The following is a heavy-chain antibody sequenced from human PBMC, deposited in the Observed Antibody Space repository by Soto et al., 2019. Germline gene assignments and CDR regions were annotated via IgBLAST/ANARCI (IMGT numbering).Heavy chain of an antibody. D-gene: IGHD3-10*01. CDR1: GYTFTGYY. CDR3: ARGNLYYYGSGSHLRQYMDV. J-gene: IGHJ6*03. V-gene: IGHV1-2*04. CDR2: INPNSGGT. Sequence: ASVKVSCKASGYTFTGYYMHWVRQAPGQGLEWMGWINPNSGGTNYAQKFQGWVTMTRDTSISTAYMELSRLRSDDTAVYYCARGNLYYYGSGSHLRQYMDVWGKGTTVTVSS.